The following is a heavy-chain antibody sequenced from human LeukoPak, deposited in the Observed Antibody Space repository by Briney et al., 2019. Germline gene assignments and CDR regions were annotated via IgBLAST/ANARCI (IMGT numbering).Heavy chain of an antibody. V-gene: IGHV3-48*01. Sequence: GGSLRLSCAASGFTFSSYSMNWVRQAPGKGLEWVSYVSSSSTIYYADSVKGRFTISRDNAKNSLYLQMNSLRAEDTAVYYCARDYYDSSGYTYMDVWGKGTTVTVSS. D-gene: IGHD3-22*01. CDR3: ARDYYDSSGYTYMDV. CDR2: VSSSSTI. CDR1: GFTFSSYS. J-gene: IGHJ6*04.